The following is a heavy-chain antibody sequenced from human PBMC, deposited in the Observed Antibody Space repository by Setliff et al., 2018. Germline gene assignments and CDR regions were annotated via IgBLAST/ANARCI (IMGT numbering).Heavy chain of an antibody. CDR1: GYTFTNYL. CDR3: VRVDMVLSNFDF. D-gene: IGHD3-10*01. V-gene: IGHV1-3*01. J-gene: IGHJ4*02. CDR2: INAGNGHT. Sequence: ASVKVSCKASGYTFTNYLIHWVRQSPGQSPEWMGWINAGNGHTKFSQSFQGRLSISNDTSASTVYMDLHNLGSEDTAVYFCVRVDMVLSNFDFWGQGTLVTVSS.